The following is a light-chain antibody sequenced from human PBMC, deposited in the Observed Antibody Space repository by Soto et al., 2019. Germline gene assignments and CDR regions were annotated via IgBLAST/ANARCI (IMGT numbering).Light chain of an antibody. CDR1: SSDVGAYNY. CDR2: DVS. V-gene: IGLV2-14*01. J-gene: IGLJ7*01. Sequence: QSVLTQPASVSGSPGQSITISCTGTSSDVGAYNYVSWYQQHPGKAPKVLIFDVSNRPSGVSNRFSGSKSANTASRTISGLQAEDEADYFCFSYTTSSTAVFGGGTQLTVL. CDR3: FSYTTSSTAV.